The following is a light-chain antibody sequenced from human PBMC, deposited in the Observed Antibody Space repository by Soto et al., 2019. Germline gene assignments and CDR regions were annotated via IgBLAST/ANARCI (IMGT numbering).Light chain of an antibody. CDR3: LQARSFPLT. CDR1: QDIGSR. J-gene: IGKJ4*01. Sequence: DLQMTQSPSSVSATVGDRFTITCRASQDIGSRLGWYHQKPGKAPKLLIHDTSSLQSGVPSRFRGTGSGTDFSFTISSLQTEDFATYFCLQARSFPLTFGGGTKVDIK. V-gene: IGKV1-12*01. CDR2: DTS.